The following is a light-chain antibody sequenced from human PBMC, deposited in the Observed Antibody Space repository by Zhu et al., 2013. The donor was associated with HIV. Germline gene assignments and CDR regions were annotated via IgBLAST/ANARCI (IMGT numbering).Light chain of an antibody. CDR3: QQYGRSPLT. J-gene: IGKJ4*01. Sequence: EIVLTQSPGTLSLSPGERATLSCRASQSVTSSHLAWYQQKPGQAPRLLIYGASNRATGIPDRFSGSGSGTDFTLTISRLEPEDFAVYYCQQYGRSPLTFGGGTTVEIK. CDR2: GAS. V-gene: IGKV3-20*01. CDR1: QSVTSSH.